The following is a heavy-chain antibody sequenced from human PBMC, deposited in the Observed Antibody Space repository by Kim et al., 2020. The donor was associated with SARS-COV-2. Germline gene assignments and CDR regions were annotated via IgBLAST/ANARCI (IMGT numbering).Heavy chain of an antibody. V-gene: IGHV3-53*01. J-gene: IGHJ2*01. CDR3: VTRTVTLSWYFDL. CDR1: GLAGSSNY. CDR2: IHTTGST. Sequence: GGSLRLSCAASGLAGSSNYFLWVRQAPGNVLEFVSLIHTTGSTYHTDSVKGRFSISRALSKNTVYLQLNNLRAEGTAVYFCVTRTVTLSWYFDLWGRGTLATVSS. D-gene: IGHD4-17*01.